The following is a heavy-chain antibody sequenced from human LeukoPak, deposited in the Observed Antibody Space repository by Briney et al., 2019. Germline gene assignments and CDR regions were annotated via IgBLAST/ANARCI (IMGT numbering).Heavy chain of an antibody. CDR3: ARDLPPLYCPHGVCYYYAVDV. V-gene: IGHV4-34*01. J-gene: IGHJ6*02. CDR2: INHSGSA. CDR1: GGSFIGYS. D-gene: IGHD2-8*01. Sequence: KPSETLSLTCAVLGGSFIGYSWSWIRQPPGKGLDWIGEINHSGSANYNPSLKSRVTISVDTSKHQFSLKLSSLTAADTAVYYCARDLPPLYCPHGVCYYYAVDVWGQGTTVTVSS.